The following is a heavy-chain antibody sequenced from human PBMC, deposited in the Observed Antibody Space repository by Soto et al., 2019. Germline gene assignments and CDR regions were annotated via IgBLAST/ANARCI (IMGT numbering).Heavy chain of an antibody. J-gene: IGHJ6*02. CDR3: ARENLGMDV. Sequence: GRSLRLSCAASGFTFSSYGMHWVRQAPGKGLEWVAVIWYDGSNKYYADSVKGRFTISRDNSKNTLYLQMNSLRAEDTAVYYCARENLGMDVWGQGTTVTVSS. CDR2: IWYDGSNK. V-gene: IGHV3-33*01. CDR1: GFTFSSYG.